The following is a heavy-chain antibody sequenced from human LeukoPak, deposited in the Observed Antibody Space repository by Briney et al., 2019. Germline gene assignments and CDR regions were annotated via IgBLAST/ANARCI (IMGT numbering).Heavy chain of an antibody. Sequence: ASVKVSCKASGYTFTGYDINWVRQATGKGLEWMGWMNPNRGNTGYAQKFQGRVTMTRNTSISTAYMELSSLRSEDTAVYYCARGHITYYYGSGVSNWFDPWGQGTLVTVSS. CDR1: GYTFTGYD. CDR3: ARGHITYYYGSGVSNWFDP. J-gene: IGHJ5*02. CDR2: MNPNRGNT. D-gene: IGHD3-10*01. V-gene: IGHV1-8*01.